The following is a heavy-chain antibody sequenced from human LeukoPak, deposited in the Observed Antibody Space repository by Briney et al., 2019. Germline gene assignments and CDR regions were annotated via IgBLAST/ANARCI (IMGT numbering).Heavy chain of an antibody. CDR2: IYTSGNT. D-gene: IGHD2-21*02. Sequence: SETLSLTCTVSNGSISSYYWSWIRQPAGKGLEWIGRIYTSGNTNYNPSLKSRVTMSVDTSKNQLSLKLSSVTAADTAMYYCAREGTTVVTRAPDYWGQGTLVTVSS. J-gene: IGHJ4*02. V-gene: IGHV4-4*07. CDR3: AREGTTVVTRAPDY. CDR1: NGSISSYY.